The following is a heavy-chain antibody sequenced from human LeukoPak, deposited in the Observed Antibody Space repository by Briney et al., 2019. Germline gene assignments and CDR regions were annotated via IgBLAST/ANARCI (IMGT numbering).Heavy chain of an antibody. CDR2: IYTSGST. D-gene: IGHD6-19*01. CDR3: ARLGQWLASDCYYYYMDV. Sequence: SETLSLTCTVSGGSISSYYWSWIRQPAGKGLEWIGRIYTSGSTNYNPSLKSRVTMSVDTSKNQFSLKLSSVTAADTAVYYCARLGQWLASDCYYYYMDVWGKGTTVTVSS. CDR1: GGSISSYY. J-gene: IGHJ6*03. V-gene: IGHV4-4*07.